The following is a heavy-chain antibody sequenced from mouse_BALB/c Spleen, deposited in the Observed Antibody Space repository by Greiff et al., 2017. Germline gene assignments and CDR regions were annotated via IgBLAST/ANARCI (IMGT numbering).Heavy chain of an antibody. Sequence: QVQLQQSGPELVKPGASVKISCKASGYAFSSSWMNWVKQRPGQGLEWIGRIYPGDGDTNYNGKFKGKATLTADKSSSTAYMQLSSLTSVDSAVYFCARPLYYGSAMDYWGQGTSVTVSS. D-gene: IGHD1-1*01. V-gene: IGHV1-82*01. CDR2: IYPGDGDT. J-gene: IGHJ4*01. CDR1: GYAFSSSW. CDR3: ARPLYYGSAMDY.